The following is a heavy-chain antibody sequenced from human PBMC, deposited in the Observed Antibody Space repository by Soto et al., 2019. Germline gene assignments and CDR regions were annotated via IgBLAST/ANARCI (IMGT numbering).Heavy chain of an antibody. CDR1: GFSFSSYG. V-gene: IGHV3-30*18. CDR2: ISYDGSNK. Sequence: QVQLVESGGGVVQPGRSLRLSCAASGFSFSSYGMPWLRQAAGKGLEWVAVISYDGSNKYYADSVRGRFTISRDNSKNTLYLQMNSLRPEDTAVFYCAKERMEQYQLLPFSDYWGQGTLVTVSS. D-gene: IGHD2-2*01. CDR3: AKERMEQYQLLPFSDY. J-gene: IGHJ4*02.